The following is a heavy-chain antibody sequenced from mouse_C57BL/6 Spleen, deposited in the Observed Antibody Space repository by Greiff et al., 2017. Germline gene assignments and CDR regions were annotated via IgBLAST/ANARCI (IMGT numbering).Heavy chain of an antibody. CDR1: GFTFSSYT. J-gene: IGHJ1*03. CDR3: ASHDYDPWYFDV. V-gene: IGHV5-9*01. D-gene: IGHD2-4*01. Sequence: EVMLVESGGGLVKPGGSLKLSCAASGFTFSSYTMSWVRQTPEKRLEWVATISGGGGNTYYPDSVKGRFTISRDNAKNTLYLQMSSLRSEDTALYYCASHDYDPWYFDVWGTGTTVTVSS. CDR2: ISGGGGNT.